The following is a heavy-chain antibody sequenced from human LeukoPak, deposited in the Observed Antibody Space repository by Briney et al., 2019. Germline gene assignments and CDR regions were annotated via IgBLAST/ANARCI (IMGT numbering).Heavy chain of an antibody. V-gene: IGHV4-34*01. Sequence: PSETLSLTCAVYGGSFSGYYWSWIRQPPGKGLEWIGEINHSGSTNYNPSPKSRVTISVDTSKNQFSLKLSSVTAADTAVYYCARRVRWDIVVVPAAPMDVWGQGTTVTVSS. CDR3: ARRVRWDIVVVPAAPMDV. D-gene: IGHD2-2*01. CDR1: GGSFSGYY. CDR2: INHSGST. J-gene: IGHJ6*02.